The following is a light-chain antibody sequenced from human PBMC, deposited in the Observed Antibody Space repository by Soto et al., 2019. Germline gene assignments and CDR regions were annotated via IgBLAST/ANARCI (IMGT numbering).Light chain of an antibody. Sequence: IVLTQSPGTLSLSPGERATLSCRASQSVSSSYLAWYQQKPGQAPRLLIYGASSRATGIPYRFSGSGSGTDFTLTISSLEPEDFAVYYCQLYGSSPLTFGGGTKVEIK. V-gene: IGKV3-20*01. J-gene: IGKJ4*01. CDR3: QLYGSSPLT. CDR2: GAS. CDR1: QSVSSSY.